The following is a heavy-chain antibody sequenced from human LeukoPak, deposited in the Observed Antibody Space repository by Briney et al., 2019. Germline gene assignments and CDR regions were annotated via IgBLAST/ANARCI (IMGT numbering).Heavy chain of an antibody. J-gene: IGHJ4*02. D-gene: IGHD5-12*01. CDR2: ISGSGGST. CDR3: AKDLKGYSDYDFSDY. V-gene: IGHV3-23*01. Sequence: GSLRLSCAASGFTFSSYAMSWVRQAPGKGLEWVSAISGSGGSTYYADSVKGRFTISRDNSKNTLYLQMNSLRAEDTAFYYCAKDLKGYSDYDFSDYWGQGTLVTVSS. CDR1: GFTFSSYA.